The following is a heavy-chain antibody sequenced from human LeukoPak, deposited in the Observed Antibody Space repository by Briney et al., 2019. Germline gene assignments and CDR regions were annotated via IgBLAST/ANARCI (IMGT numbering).Heavy chain of an antibody. Sequence: GGSLRLSCAASGFTFSSYAMSWVRQTPGKGLEWVSGISASDASTYYTDSVKGRFTISRDNSKNTLYLHMNSLRAEDTAVYYCAKDVTYYFGSGSNPNWFDPWGQGTLVTVSS. CDR3: AKDVTYYFGSGSNPNWFDP. D-gene: IGHD3-10*01. V-gene: IGHV3-23*01. CDR2: ISASDAST. CDR1: GFTFSSYA. J-gene: IGHJ5*02.